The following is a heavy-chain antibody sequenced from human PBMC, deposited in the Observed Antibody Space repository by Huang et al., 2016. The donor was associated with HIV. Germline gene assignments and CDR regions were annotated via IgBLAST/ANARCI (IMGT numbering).Heavy chain of an antibody. CDR3: ARAGGFEI. CDR1: GFKFSNYW. Sequence: EEHLVESGGGLVQPGGSLRFSCEASGFKFSNYWMQWVSQAPGKGLRWVSRIKIDGRTTDYADSVKGRFTISRDNAKNTLYLQMSSLTAEDTAIYYCARAGGFEIWGQGTVVTVSS. D-gene: IGHD2-15*01. V-gene: IGHV3-74*01. CDR2: IKIDGRTT. J-gene: IGHJ3*02.